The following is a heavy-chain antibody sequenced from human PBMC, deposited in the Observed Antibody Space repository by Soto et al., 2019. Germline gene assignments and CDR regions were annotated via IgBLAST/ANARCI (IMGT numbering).Heavy chain of an antibody. V-gene: IGHV3-7*04. Sequence: EVQLVESGGGLVQPGGSLRLSCAASGFTFSSYWMSWVRQAPGKGLQWVANIKQDGSEKYYVDSVKGRFTISRDNAKNALYLQMNTLGAEDAAVYYCAREGFRGVMSYYGIDVWGQGTTVTVSS. D-gene: IGHD3-16*01. CDR3: AREGFRGVMSYYGIDV. J-gene: IGHJ6*02. CDR1: GFTFSSYW. CDR2: IKQDGSEK.